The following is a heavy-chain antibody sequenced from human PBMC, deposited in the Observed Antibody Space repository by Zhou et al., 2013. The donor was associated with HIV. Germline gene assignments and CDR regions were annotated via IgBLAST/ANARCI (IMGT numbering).Heavy chain of an antibody. D-gene: IGHD2-2*01. Sequence: QVQLVQSGAEVKKPGASVKVSCKASGYTFTGYYMHWVRQAPGQGLEWMGWISAYSGHTYYAQKFQGRATMTTDTSTNTAYLELRSLGSDDTAVYYCARDRTCSGTSCTSDFWGQGTLVTVSS. CDR3: ARDRTCSGTSCTSDF. CDR1: GYTFTGYY. CDR2: ISAYSGHT. J-gene: IGHJ4*02. V-gene: IGHV1-18*04.